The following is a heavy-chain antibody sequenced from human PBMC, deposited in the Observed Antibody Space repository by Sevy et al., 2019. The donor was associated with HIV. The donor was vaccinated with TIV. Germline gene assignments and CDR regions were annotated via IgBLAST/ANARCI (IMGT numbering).Heavy chain of an antibody. V-gene: IGHV1-8*01. J-gene: IGHJ6*02. Sequence: ASVKVSCKASGYTFTSYDINWVRQATGQGLEWMGWMNPNSGNTGYAQKFQGRVTMTRNTSISTAYMELSSLRSEDTAVYYCARAYYYDSSGYYNTHYYYGMDVWGQGTTVTVSS. CDR3: ARAYYYDSSGYYNTHYYYGMDV. CDR2: MNPNSGNT. CDR1: GYTFTSYD. D-gene: IGHD3-22*01.